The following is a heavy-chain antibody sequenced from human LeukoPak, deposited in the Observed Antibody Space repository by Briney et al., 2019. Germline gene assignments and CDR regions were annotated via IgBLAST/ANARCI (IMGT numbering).Heavy chain of an antibody. CDR3: ARSEVTFYGSKNSLWPDAFDF. J-gene: IGHJ3*01. D-gene: IGHD3-10*01. CDR2: IFNNGST. CDR1: GFSFSNYY. V-gene: IGHV4-4*09. Sequence: SGTLCLSCTVSGFSFSNYYRSWIRQAPGKGLEWIGYIFNNGSTNYNPCLKNRITISVDTSLMQFSLRLSYVTAADTDVYYCARSEVTFYGSKNSLWPDAFDFWGQGTVVTVSS.